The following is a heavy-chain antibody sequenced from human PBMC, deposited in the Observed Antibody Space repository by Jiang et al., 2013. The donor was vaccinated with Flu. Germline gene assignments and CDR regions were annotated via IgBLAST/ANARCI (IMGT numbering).Heavy chain of an antibody. D-gene: IGHD4-11*01. CDR3: AKMEAHYSDYGAVAY. V-gene: IGHV3-23*01. CDR1: GFTFANYA. J-gene: IGHJ4*02. Sequence: SGGGVVXPGGSLRLSCAASGFTFANYAMSWVRLAPGKGLEWVSAITGSGEHTYNADSVRGRFIISRDQSTNTLYLQMNGLRADDTAVYYCAKMEAHYSDYGAVAYWGPGTLVIVSS. CDR2: ITGSGEHT.